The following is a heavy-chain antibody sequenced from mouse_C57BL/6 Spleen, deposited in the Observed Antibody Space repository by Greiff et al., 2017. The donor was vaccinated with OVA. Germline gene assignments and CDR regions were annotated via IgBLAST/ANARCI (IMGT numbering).Heavy chain of an antibody. V-gene: IGHV1-26*01. Sequence: VQLQQSGPELVKPGASVKISCKASGYTFTDYYMNWVKQSHGKSLEWIGDINPNNGGTSYNQKFKGKATLTVDTSSSTAYMQLSSLTSEDSAVYYCSRRDDGFLFDYWGQGTTLTVSS. D-gene: IGHD2-14*01. CDR1: GYTFTDYY. CDR3: SRRDDGFLFDY. J-gene: IGHJ2*01. CDR2: INPNNGGT.